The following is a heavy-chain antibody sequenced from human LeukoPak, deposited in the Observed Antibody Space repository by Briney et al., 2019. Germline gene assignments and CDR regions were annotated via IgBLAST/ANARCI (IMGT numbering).Heavy chain of an antibody. Sequence: SKTLSLTCTVSGGSISTTGYYWAWIRQPPGKGLQWIASIYYSGSTYYNSSLKSRVTISVDTSKNQFSLKLSSMTAADTAVYYCASDKGYSNNYFDYWGQGTLVTVSS. V-gene: IGHV4-39*02. D-gene: IGHD6-13*01. CDR2: IYYSGST. CDR1: GGSISTTGYY. J-gene: IGHJ4*02. CDR3: ASDKGYSNNYFDY.